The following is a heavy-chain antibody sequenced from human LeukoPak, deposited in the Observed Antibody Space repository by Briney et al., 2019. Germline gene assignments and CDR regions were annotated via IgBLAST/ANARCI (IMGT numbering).Heavy chain of an antibody. CDR2: INEHGSEK. J-gene: IGHJ4*02. D-gene: IGHD6-13*01. V-gene: IGHV3-7*01. CDR3: ARDPDAGTADY. Sequence: GGSLRLSCAASGFTFSSYWMSWVRQAPGKGLEWVANINEHGSEKHYVDSVKGRFTISRDNAKNSLYLQMNSLRVEDTAVYYCARDPDAGTADYWGQGTLVTVSS. CDR1: GFTFSSYW.